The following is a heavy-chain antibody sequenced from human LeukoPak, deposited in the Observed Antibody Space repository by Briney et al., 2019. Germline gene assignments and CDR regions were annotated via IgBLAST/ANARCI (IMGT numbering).Heavy chain of an antibody. Sequence: KPSETLSLTCTVSGGSISSGGYYWSWIRQHPGKGLEWIGYIYYSGSTYYNPSLKSRVTISVDTSKNQFSLKLSSVTAADTAVYYCARALGRWLQVDYWGQGTLVTVSS. J-gene: IGHJ4*02. V-gene: IGHV4-31*03. D-gene: IGHD5-24*01. CDR3: ARALGRWLQVDY. CDR1: GGSISSGGYY. CDR2: IYYSGST.